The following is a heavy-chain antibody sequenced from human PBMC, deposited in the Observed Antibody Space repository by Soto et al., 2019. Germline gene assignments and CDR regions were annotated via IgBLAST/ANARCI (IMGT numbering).Heavy chain of an antibody. Sequence: SETLSLTCAVYGGSFSGSYWSWIRQPPGKGLEWIGEINHSGSTNYNPSLKSRVTISVDTSKNQFSLKLSSVTAADTAVYYCARARGGRRYYDSSGRTYYYYYGMDVWGQGTTVTVSS. J-gene: IGHJ6*02. CDR1: GGSFSGSY. V-gene: IGHV4-34*01. CDR2: INHSGST. D-gene: IGHD3-22*01. CDR3: ARARGGRRYYDSSGRTYYYYYGMDV.